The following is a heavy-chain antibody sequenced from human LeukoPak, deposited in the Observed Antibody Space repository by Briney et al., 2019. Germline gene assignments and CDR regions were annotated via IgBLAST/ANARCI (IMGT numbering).Heavy chain of an antibody. J-gene: IGHJ4*02. V-gene: IGHV2-70*01. CDR3: ARILRYYDSSGYSYYFDS. CDR1: GFSLSTSGMC. D-gene: IGHD3-22*01. Sequence: SGPSLLQPTQPLTLTCTFSGFSLSTSGMCVSWIRQPPGKALEWLALIDWDDDKYYSTSLKTRLTISKDTSKNQVVLTMTNMDPVDTATYYCARILRYYDSSGYSYYFDSWGQGTLVTVSS. CDR2: IDWDDDK.